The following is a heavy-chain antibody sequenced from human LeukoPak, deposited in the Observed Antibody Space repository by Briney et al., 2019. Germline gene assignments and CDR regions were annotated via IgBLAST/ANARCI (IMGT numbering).Heavy chain of an antibody. J-gene: IGHJ4*02. Sequence: GGSLRLSCAASGFTFSTYWMHWVRQAPGKGLEWVSRINPDGITTTCADSVKGRFTISRDNSKNTLYLQMNSLRAEDTAVYYCAKRDSSGSYYFDRWGQGTLVTVSS. V-gene: IGHV3-74*01. D-gene: IGHD6-19*01. CDR2: INPDGITT. CDR3: AKRDSSGSYYFDR. CDR1: GFTFSTYW.